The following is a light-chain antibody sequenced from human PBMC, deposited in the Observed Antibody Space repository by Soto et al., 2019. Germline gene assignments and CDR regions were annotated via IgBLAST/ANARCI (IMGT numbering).Light chain of an antibody. Sequence: AIQLTQSPSPLPASVGDRVIISCRASQGISSALAWYQQKPGRAPRLLIYDASSLQSGVPSRFSGSGSGTDFTLTISSLQPEDFATYYCQQFHSYALTFGGGTKVDIK. CDR1: QGISSA. J-gene: IGKJ4*01. CDR3: QQFHSYALT. CDR2: DAS. V-gene: IGKV1-13*02.